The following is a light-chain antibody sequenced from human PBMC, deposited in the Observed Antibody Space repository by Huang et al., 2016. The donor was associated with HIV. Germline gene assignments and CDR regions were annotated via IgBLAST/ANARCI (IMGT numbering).Light chain of an antibody. CDR1: PSVSNF. CDR3: QRRDNWPWT. V-gene: IGKV3-11*01. CDR2: DAS. J-gene: IGKJ1*01. Sequence: ELMLIQSPATLSLSPGERATISRRASPSVSNFLTWYQKKPSNAPRLLIYDASNRATGTPARFGGGGSGTDFTLTISILEPEDFAVYYCQRRDNWPWTFGQGTKVEMK.